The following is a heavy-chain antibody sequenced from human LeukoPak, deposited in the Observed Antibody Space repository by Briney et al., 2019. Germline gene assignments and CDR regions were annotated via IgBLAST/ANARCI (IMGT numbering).Heavy chain of an antibody. CDR3: ATFSVGATTYFFDY. V-gene: IGHV3-48*03. J-gene: IGHJ4*02. CDR2: ISSSGSAI. D-gene: IGHD1-26*01. Sequence: GGSLRLSCAASGFTFSSYEMNWVRQAPGKGLEWVSYISSSGSAIYYADSVKGRFTISRDNAKNSVFQQMNSLRAEDTAVYYCATFSVGATTYFFDYWGQGTLVTVSS. CDR1: GFTFSSYE.